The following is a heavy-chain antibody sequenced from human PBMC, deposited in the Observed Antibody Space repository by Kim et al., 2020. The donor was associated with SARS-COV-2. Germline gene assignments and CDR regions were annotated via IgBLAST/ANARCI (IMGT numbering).Heavy chain of an antibody. J-gene: IGHJ6*02. D-gene: IGHD3-22*01. V-gene: IGHV3-48*02. CDR1: GFTFSSYS. CDR2: ISSSSSTI. Sequence: GGSLRLSCAASGFTFSSYSMNWVRQAPGKGLEWVSYISSSSSTIYYADSVKGRFTISRDNAKNSLYLQMNSLRDEDTAVYYCARVITMIVGKGEDYGMDVWGQGTTVTVSS. CDR3: ARVITMIVGKGEDYGMDV.